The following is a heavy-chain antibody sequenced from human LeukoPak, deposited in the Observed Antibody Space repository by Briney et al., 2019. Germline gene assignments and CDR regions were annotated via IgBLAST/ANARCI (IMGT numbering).Heavy chain of an antibody. J-gene: IGHJ4*02. V-gene: IGHV4-39*01. D-gene: IGHD7-27*01. Sequence: SETLSLTCTVSGGSISSSSYYWGWIRQPPGKGLEWIGSIYYSGSTYYNPSLKSRVTISVDTSKNQFSLKLSSVTAADTAVYYCARERLGILDYWGQGTLVSVSS. CDR1: GGSISSSSYY. CDR2: IYYSGST. CDR3: ARERLGILDY.